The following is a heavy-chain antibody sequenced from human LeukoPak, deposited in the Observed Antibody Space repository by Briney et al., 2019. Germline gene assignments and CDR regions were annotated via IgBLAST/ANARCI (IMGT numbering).Heavy chain of an antibody. D-gene: IGHD3-22*01. V-gene: IGHV1-2*02. CDR3: ARDLGYYDRLDQFDC. Sequence: GESLKISCKGSGYTFTGYYIHWVRQAPGQGLEWMGWINPNSGGTNSAQQFQGRVTLTRDTSISTAYMELSRLRSDDTAVYYCARDLGYYDRLDQFDCWGQGTLVTVFS. J-gene: IGHJ4*02. CDR1: GYTFTGYY. CDR2: INPNSGGT.